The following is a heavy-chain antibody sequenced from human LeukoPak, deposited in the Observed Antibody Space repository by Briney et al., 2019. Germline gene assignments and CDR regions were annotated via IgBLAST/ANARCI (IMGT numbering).Heavy chain of an antibody. CDR1: DDSISDYY. J-gene: IGHJ5*02. CDR2: FYNSGRS. D-gene: IGHD5-12*01. CDR3: TRGAGWLIDG. V-gene: IGHV4-59*01. Sequence: SETLSLTCTVSDDSISDYYRGWIRQTPGKGLEWIGYFYNSGRSTYNPSLKSRVSISVDTSKNQFSLRLNSVILADTAVYYCTRGAGWLIDGWGQGILVTVSS.